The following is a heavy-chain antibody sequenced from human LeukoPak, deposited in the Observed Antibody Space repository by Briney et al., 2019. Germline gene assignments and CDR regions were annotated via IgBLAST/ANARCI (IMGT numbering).Heavy chain of an antibody. CDR3: AKNLDYYDSSGYLIGY. J-gene: IGHJ4*02. CDR1: GFTFSSYA. D-gene: IGHD3-22*01. CDR2: ISGSGGST. Sequence: GGSLRLSCAASGFTFSSYAMSWVRQAPGKGLEWVSAISGSGGSTYYADSVKGRFTISRDNSKNTLYLQMNSLRAEDTAVYHCAKNLDYYDSSGYLIGYWGQGTLVTVSS. V-gene: IGHV3-23*01.